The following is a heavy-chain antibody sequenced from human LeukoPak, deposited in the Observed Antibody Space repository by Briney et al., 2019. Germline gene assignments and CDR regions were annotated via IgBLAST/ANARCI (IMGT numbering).Heavy chain of an antibody. J-gene: IGHJ4*02. CDR3: ARDLELERNRWNYFES. Sequence: SETLSLTCTVSGGSISSHYWSWIRQPPGKGLEWLGCIDYSGSAQYNPSLKSRVTISVDTSKQQFSLKLSSVTAADTAVYYCARDLELERNRWNYFESWGQGTLVTVSS. CDR1: GGSISSHY. D-gene: IGHD1-1*01. V-gene: IGHV4-59*11. CDR2: IDYSGSA.